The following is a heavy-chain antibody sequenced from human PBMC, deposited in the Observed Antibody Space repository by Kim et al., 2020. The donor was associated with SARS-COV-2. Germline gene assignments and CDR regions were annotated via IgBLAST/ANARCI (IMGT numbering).Heavy chain of an antibody. V-gene: IGHV7-4-1*02. D-gene: IGHD3-3*01. CDR3: ARAPGWLYDFWSGYYMGWFDP. J-gene: IGHJ5*02. Sequence: DPGQVRGWMRWIPPDTGTPTCAQRFTGRFVFSLDTSVSTAYLQISSLKAEDTAVYYCARAPGWLYDFWSGYYMGWFDPWGQGTLVTVSS. CDR2: IPPDTGTP.